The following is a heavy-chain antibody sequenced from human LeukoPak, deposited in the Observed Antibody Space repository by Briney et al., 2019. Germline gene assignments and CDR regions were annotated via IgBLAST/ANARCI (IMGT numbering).Heavy chain of an antibody. D-gene: IGHD2-21*02. Sequence: PGESLRLSCVASGFTFSSYAMSWVRQAPGKGLEWVAAISDSGGSTYYVDSVRGRFTISRDNSKNTVYLQMNSLRAEDTAVYYCAKPRGGDSWASDTWGQGTMVAVSS. CDR3: AKPRGGDSWASDT. CDR1: GFTFSSYA. J-gene: IGHJ3*02. V-gene: IGHV3-23*01. CDR2: ISDSGGST.